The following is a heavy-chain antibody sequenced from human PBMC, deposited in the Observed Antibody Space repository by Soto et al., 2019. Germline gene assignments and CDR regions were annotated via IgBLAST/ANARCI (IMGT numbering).Heavy chain of an antibody. J-gene: IGHJ5*02. CDR1: GGSISSGGYS. CDR3: ARVPGP. CDR2: IYHSGST. V-gene: IGHV4-30-2*01. Sequence: LSLTCAVSGGSISSGGYSWSWIRQPPGKGLEWIGYIYHSGSTYYNTSLKSRVTISVDRSKNQFSLKLSSVTAADTAVYYCARVPGPWGQGTLVTVSS.